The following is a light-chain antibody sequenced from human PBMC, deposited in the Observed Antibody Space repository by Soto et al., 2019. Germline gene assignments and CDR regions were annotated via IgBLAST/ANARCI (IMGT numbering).Light chain of an antibody. J-gene: IGKJ1*01. CDR2: GAS. V-gene: IGKV3-15*01. Sequence: EIVMTQSPATLSVSPGERATLSCRASQNVGSYLAWYQQKPGQAPRLLIYGASTRATGIPARFSGSGSGTEFTLTISSLQSEDFAVYYCHQYDSWPPWTFGQGTKVEIK. CDR3: HQYDSWPPWT. CDR1: QNVGSY.